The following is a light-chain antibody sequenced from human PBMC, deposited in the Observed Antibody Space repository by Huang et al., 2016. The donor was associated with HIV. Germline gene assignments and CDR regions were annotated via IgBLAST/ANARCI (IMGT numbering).Light chain of an antibody. J-gene: IGKJ5*01. CDR2: SAS. CDR1: QNINSN. V-gene: IGKV3-15*01. CDR3: QQYHNWPPIT. Sequence: ELVMTQSPATLSLSPGDGATLSCRASQNINSNLAWYQQKPGQAPRLLIYSASTRATNVPARFSGSGSVTEFTLTISSLQSEDFAVYYCQQYHNWPPITFGQGTRLEI.